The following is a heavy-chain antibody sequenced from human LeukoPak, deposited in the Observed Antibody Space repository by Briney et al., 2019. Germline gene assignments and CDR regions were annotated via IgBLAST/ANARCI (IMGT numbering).Heavy chain of an antibody. Sequence: SETLSLTCAVYGGSFSDYYWSWIRQPPGKGLEWVGEINHSGSTNYNPSLKSRLTISVDTSKKQFSLKLSSVTAADTAVYYCARKVGATTYPDWFDPWGQGTLVTVSS. CDR3: ARKVGATTYPDWFDP. D-gene: IGHD1-26*01. J-gene: IGHJ5*02. CDR2: INHSGST. V-gene: IGHV4-34*01. CDR1: GGSFSDYY.